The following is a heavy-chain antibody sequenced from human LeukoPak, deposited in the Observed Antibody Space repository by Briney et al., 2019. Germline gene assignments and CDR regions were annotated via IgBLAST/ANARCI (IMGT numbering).Heavy chain of an antibody. J-gene: IGHJ5*02. D-gene: IGHD2-2*01. V-gene: IGHV4-34*01. CDR1: GGSFSGYY. CDR3: ASLEEVVPAARWFDP. CDR2: INHSGST. Sequence: SGTLSLTCAVYGGSFSGYYWSWIRQPPGKGLEWIGEINHSGSTNYNPSLKSRVTISVDTSKNQFSLKLSSVTAADTAVYYCASLEEVVPAARWFDPWGQGTLVTVSS.